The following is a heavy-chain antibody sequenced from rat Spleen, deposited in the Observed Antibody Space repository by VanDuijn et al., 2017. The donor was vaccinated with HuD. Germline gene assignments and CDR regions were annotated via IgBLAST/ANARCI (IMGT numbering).Heavy chain of an antibody. D-gene: IGHD1-2*01. V-gene: IGHV5-29*01. Sequence: EVQLVESGGGLVQPGRSLKLSCAASGFTFSKYGMAWVRQAPTKGLEWVATINYDGSSTYYRDSVKGRFTISRDNAKSTLYLQMDSLRSEDTATYYCVRHRDYYNSYVYAFDYWGQGVMVTVSS. CDR1: GFTFSKYG. CDR2: INYDGSST. CDR3: VRHRDYYNSYVYAFDY. J-gene: IGHJ2*01.